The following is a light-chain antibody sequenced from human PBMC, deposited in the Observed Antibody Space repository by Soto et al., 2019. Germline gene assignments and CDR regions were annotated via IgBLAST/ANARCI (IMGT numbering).Light chain of an antibody. CDR2: DVT. V-gene: IGLV2-14*01. J-gene: IGLJ2*01. CDR1: SRGIGDYDY. Sequence: QSALTQPASVSGSPGQSITISCTGTSRGIGDYDYVSWYQHLPGKAPKLLIFDVTHRPSGVSDRFSGSKSGNTASLTISGVRPEDEADYYCCSYTDIALDVVFGGGTKLTVL. CDR3: CSYTDIALDVV.